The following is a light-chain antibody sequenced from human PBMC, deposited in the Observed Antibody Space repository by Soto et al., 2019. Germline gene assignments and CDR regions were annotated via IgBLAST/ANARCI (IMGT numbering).Light chain of an antibody. CDR1: QSVRNTY. J-gene: IGKJ2*01. V-gene: IGKV3-20*01. CDR2: GAS. CDR3: QQYGSSPHT. Sequence: EVVLTQSPGTLSLSPGGRATLSCRASQSVRNTYFAWYQQKLGQAPRLLLYGASSRATGIPDRFSGSGSGTDFTLTISRLEPEDFVVYYCQQYGSSPHTFGQGTKLEIQ.